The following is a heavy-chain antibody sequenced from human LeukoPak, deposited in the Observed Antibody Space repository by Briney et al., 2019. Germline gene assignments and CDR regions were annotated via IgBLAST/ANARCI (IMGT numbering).Heavy chain of an antibody. CDR1: GGSISRSSYY. CDR3: ARQAYDFWSGYYTAAEYFQH. CDR2: IYYSGST. Sequence: SETLSLTCTVSGGSISRSSYYWGWIRQPPRKGLEWIGSIYYSGSTYYNSSLKSRVTISVDTSKNQFSLKLSSVTAADTAVYYCARQAYDFWSGYYTAAEYFQHWGQGTLVTVSS. V-gene: IGHV4-39*01. D-gene: IGHD3-3*01. J-gene: IGHJ1*01.